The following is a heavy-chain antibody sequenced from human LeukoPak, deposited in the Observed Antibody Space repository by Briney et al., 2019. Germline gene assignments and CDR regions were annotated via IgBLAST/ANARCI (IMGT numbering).Heavy chain of an antibody. V-gene: IGHV3-43D*03. Sequence: TGGSLRLSCAASGFTFDNYAMYWVRQAPGKGLEWISLISWDGDSTYYADSVKGRFTISRDNSKNSLYLQMNSPRVDDTAIYYCAKGLYFAAGLTPFDYWGQGTLVTVSS. D-gene: IGHD6-13*01. J-gene: IGHJ4*02. CDR3: AKGLYFAAGLTPFDY. CDR2: ISWDGDST. CDR1: GFTFDNYA.